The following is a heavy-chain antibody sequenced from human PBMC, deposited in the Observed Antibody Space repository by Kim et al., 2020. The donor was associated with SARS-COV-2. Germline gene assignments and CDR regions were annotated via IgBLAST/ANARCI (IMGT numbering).Heavy chain of an antibody. J-gene: IGHJ6*02. CDR3: ARDLLLRSRYYYGMDV. V-gene: IGHV3-33*08. CDR2: IWYDGSNK. D-gene: IGHD2-15*01. CDR1: GFTFSSYG. Sequence: GGSLRLSCAASGFTFSSYGMHWVRQAPGKGLEWVAVIWYDGSNKYYADSVKGRFTISRDNSKNTLYLQMNSLRAEDTAVYYCARDLLLRSRYYYGMDVWGQGTTVTVSS.